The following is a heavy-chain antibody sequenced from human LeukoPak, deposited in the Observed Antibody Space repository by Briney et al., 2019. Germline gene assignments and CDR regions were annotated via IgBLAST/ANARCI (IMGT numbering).Heavy chain of an antibody. Sequence: GGSLRLSWAASGFTLDQYWMHCVRQAPGKGLVWVSRISNDGRGTDYADSVEGRFTISRDNAKNTLYLQMNSLRADDTAVYYCAREGRDCRGGSCYIDYWGQGTLVTVSS. D-gene: IGHD2-15*01. J-gene: IGHJ4*02. CDR2: ISNDGRGT. CDR3: AREGRDCRGGSCYIDY. V-gene: IGHV3-74*01. CDR1: GFTLDQYW.